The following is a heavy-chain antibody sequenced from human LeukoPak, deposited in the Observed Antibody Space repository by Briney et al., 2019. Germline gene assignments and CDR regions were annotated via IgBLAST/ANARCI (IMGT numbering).Heavy chain of an antibody. Sequence: SETLSLTCTLSGDSISSYYWSWIRHPAGKGLEWIGRIYTSGSTNYNPSLKSRVTMSVDTSKNQFSLKLSSVTAADTAVYYWARDFWMGIAAAVNYFDYWGQGTLVTVSS. CDR2: IYTSGST. J-gene: IGHJ4*02. V-gene: IGHV4-4*07. CDR1: GDSISSYY. CDR3: ARDFWMGIAAAVNYFDY. D-gene: IGHD6-13*01.